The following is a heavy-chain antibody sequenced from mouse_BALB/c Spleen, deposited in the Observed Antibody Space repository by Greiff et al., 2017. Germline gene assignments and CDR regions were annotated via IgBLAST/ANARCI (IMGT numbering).Heavy chain of an antibody. Sequence: EVQLQQSGTVLARPGASVKMSCKASGYTFTSYWMHWVKQRPGQGLEWIGAIYPGNSDTSYNQKFKGKAKLTAVTSTSTAYMELSSLTNEDSAVYYCTKLTGTPFAYWGQGTLVTVSA. J-gene: IGHJ3*01. CDR2: IYPGNSDT. D-gene: IGHD4-1*01. CDR1: GYTFTSYW. V-gene: IGHV1-5*01. CDR3: TKLTGTPFAY.